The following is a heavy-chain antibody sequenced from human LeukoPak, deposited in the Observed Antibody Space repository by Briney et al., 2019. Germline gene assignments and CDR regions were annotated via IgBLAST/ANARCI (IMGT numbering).Heavy chain of an antibody. J-gene: IGHJ4*02. CDR3: ARTRGGDYAHFDY. D-gene: IGHD4-17*01. CDR2: IYSSGSA. CDR1: GDPISIYY. V-gene: IGHV4-4*07. Sequence: PSETLSLTCTVSGDPISIYYWSWVRQPAGKGLEWIGRIYSSGSANYNPSLKNRVNMSVDTSKNQFSLNLTSVTAADTAVHYCARTRGGDYAHFDYWGQGTLVTVSS.